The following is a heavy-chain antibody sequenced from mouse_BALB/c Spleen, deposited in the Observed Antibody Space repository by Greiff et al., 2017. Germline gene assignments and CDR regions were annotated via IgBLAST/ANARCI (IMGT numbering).Heavy chain of an antibody. D-gene: IGHD2-3*01. J-gene: IGHJ2*01. Sequence: EVKLMESGGGLVKPGGSLKLSCAASGFTFSSYAMSWVRQTPEKRLEWVASISSGGSTYYPDSVKGRFTISRDNARNILYLQMSSLRSEDTAMYYCARGGYSDYFDYWGQGTTLTVSS. V-gene: IGHV5-6-5*01. CDR2: ISSGGST. CDR3: ARGGYSDYFDY. CDR1: GFTFSSYA.